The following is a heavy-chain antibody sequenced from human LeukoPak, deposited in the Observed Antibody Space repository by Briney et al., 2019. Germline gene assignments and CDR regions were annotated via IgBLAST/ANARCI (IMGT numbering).Heavy chain of an antibody. CDR1: GGSIRNSYYY. V-gene: IGHV4-39*01. J-gene: IGHJ3*02. D-gene: IGHD5-18*01. CDR3: ARQYSYGLPNAFDI. CDR2: IYYTGST. Sequence: SETLSLTCTVSGGSIRNSYYYWGWIRQPPGKGLEWIGTIYYTGSTFYNPSLQTRVTISVDTSKNQFSLKLSSVTAADTAVYYCARQYSYGLPNAFDIWGQGTMVTVSS.